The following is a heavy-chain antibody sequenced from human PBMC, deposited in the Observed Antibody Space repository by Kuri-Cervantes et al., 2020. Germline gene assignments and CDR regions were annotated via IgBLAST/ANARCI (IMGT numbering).Heavy chain of an antibody. V-gene: IGHV3-11*04. CDR1: GFTFSDYY. D-gene: IGHD3-22*01. J-gene: IGHJ3*02. Sequence: GGSLRLSCAASGFTFSDYYMSWIRQAPGKGLEWVSYISSSGSTIYYADSVKGRFTISGDNAKNSLYLQMNSLRAEDTAVYYCARADSSGYYPGAFDIWGQGTMVTVSS. CDR3: ARADSSGYYPGAFDI. CDR2: ISSSGSTI.